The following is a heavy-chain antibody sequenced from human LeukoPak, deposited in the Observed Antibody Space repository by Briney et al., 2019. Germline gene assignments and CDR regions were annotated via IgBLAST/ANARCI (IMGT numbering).Heavy chain of an antibody. CDR2: IHYSGST. J-gene: IGHJ4*02. V-gene: IGHV4-30-4*08. Sequence: SQTLSLTCTVSGGSISSGDYYWSWIRQPPGEGLEWIGCIHYSGSTYYNPSLKSRVTLSVDTSKNQFSLKLSSVTAADTAVYYCARSSGRVAARPGGSFDYWGQGTLVTVSS. D-gene: IGHD2-15*01. CDR3: ARSSGRVAARPGGSFDY. CDR1: GGSISSGDYY.